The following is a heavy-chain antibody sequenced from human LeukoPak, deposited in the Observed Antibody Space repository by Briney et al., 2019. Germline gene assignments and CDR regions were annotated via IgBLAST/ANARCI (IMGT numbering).Heavy chain of an antibody. Sequence: GGSLRLSCAASGFTFSSYWMSWVRQAPGKGLEWVSGINWNGGSTGYADSVKGRFTISRDNAKDSLYLQMNSLRAEDTALYYCARRGHYYYDSSGYASFDYWGQGTLVTVSS. J-gene: IGHJ4*02. D-gene: IGHD3-22*01. CDR2: INWNGGST. CDR3: ARRGHYYYDSSGYASFDY. CDR1: GFTFSSYW. V-gene: IGHV3-20*04.